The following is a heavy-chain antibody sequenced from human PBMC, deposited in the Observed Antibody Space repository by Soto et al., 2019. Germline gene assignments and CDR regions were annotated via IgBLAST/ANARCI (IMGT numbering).Heavy chain of an antibody. CDR2: ISWNSGSI. J-gene: IGHJ5*02. V-gene: IGHV3-9*01. CDR1: GFTFADYA. D-gene: IGHD6-13*01. Sequence: GGSLRLSCSASGFTFADYAMHWVRQAPGKGLEWVSGISWNSGSIGYADSVKGRFTISRDNAKNSLYLQMNSLRAEDTALYYCAKDHSSSWYYSWFDPWGQGTLVTAPQ. CDR3: AKDHSSSWYYSWFDP.